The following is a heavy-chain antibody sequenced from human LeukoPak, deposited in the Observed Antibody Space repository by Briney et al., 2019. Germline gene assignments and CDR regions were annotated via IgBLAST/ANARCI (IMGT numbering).Heavy chain of an antibody. V-gene: IGHV4-30-4*01. J-gene: IGHJ5*02. Sequence: SETLSLTCTVSGGSISSGDYYWSWIRQPPGKGLEWIGYIYYSGSTYYNPSLKSRVTISVDTSKNQFSLELSSVTAADTAVYYCAIDYYDSSGYWWFDPWGQGTLVTVSS. D-gene: IGHD3-22*01. CDR3: AIDYYDSSGYWWFDP. CDR2: IYYSGST. CDR1: GGSISSGDYY.